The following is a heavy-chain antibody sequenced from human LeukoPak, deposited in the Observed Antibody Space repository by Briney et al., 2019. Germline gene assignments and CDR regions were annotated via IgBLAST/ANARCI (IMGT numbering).Heavy chain of an antibody. CDR2: ISGSGDNT. D-gene: IGHD3-9*01. CDR1: GFTFSFYA. CDR3: AKKRPDWDPLVDFDY. Sequence: GGSLRLSCAASGFTFSFYAMSWVRQAPEKGLEWVSSISGSGDNTYYADSAKGRFTISRDNSKNTVYLQMNTLRAEDTAVYYCAKKRPDWDPLVDFDYRGQGTLVTVSS. V-gene: IGHV3-23*01. J-gene: IGHJ4*02.